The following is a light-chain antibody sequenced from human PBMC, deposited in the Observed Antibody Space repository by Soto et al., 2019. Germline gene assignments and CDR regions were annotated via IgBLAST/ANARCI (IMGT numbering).Light chain of an antibody. CDR2: EVS. J-gene: IGLJ1*01. CDR1: SSDVGAYHY. CDR3: SSYAGTNNYV. V-gene: IGLV2-8*01. Sequence: HSALTQPPSASGSPGQSVTISCTGTSSDVGAYHYVSWYQQHPGKAPTLIIYEVSQRPSGVPDRFSGSKSGNPASLTVSGLQADDEADYYCSSYAGTNNYVFGTGTKVTVL.